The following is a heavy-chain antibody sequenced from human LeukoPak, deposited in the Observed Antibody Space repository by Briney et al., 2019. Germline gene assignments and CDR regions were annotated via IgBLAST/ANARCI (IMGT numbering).Heavy chain of an antibody. D-gene: IGHD3-10*01. J-gene: IGHJ4*02. CDR1: GFTFSSYA. CDR2: ISGNGGST. CDR3: AKDGLWFGESQYYFDY. Sequence: GGSLRLSCAASGFTFSSYAMSWVRQAPGKGLEWVSTISGNGGSTYYADSVKGRFTISRDNSENTLYLHLHSLRAEDTAVYSCAKDGLWFGESQYYFDYWGQGTLVTVSS. V-gene: IGHV3-23*01.